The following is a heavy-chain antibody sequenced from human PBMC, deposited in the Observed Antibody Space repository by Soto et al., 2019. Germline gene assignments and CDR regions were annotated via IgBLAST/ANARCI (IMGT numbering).Heavy chain of an antibody. Sequence: EAQSVIADDYGECLSSYYWTRIRQPPGKGLEWIGEIHDSGSNNYNPSLKSRLIISVDTSRKQFSLKLSSVTAADTAVYYCARGVRRPSSWYSGHWVHGTLV. CDR2: IHDSGSN. J-gene: IGHJ4*01. D-gene: IGHD6-13*01. CDR1: GECLSSYY. V-gene: IGHV4-34*01. CDR3: ARGVRRPSSWYSGH.